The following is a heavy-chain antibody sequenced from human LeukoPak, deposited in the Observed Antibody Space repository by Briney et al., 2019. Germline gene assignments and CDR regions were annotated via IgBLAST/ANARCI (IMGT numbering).Heavy chain of an antibody. CDR2: INHSGST. CDR1: GGSFSGYY. J-gene: IGHJ4*02. Sequence: KASETLSLTCAVYGGSFSGYYWSWIRQPPGKGLEWIGEINHSGSTNYNPSLKSRVTISVDTSKNQFSLKLSSVTAADTAVYYCARAPEYFDYWGQGTLVTVSS. V-gene: IGHV4-34*01. CDR3: ARAPEYFDY.